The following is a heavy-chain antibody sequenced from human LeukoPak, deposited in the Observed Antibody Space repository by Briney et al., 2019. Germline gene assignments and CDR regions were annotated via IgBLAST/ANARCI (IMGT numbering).Heavy chain of an antibody. D-gene: IGHD6-13*01. CDR1: GFTFSSYA. V-gene: IGHV3-30-3*01. J-gene: IGHJ4*02. Sequence: GRSLRLSCAASGFTFSSYAMHWVRQAPGKGLEWVAVISYDGSNKYYADSVKGRFTISRDNSKNTLYLQMNSLRAEDTAVYYCARDVSWPYYFDYWGQGTLVTVSS. CDR2: ISYDGSNK. CDR3: ARDVSWPYYFDY.